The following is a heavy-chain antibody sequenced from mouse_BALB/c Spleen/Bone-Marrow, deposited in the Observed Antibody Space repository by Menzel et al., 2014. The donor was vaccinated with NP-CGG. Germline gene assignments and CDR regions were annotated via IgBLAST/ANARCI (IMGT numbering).Heavy chain of an antibody. J-gene: IGHJ2*01. V-gene: IGHV14-3*02. CDR2: IDPANVNT. CDR1: GFNIKDTY. D-gene: IGHD2-1*01. Sequence: EVMLAESGAELVKPGASVKLSCTASGFNIKDTYIHWVKQRPEQGLEWIGRIDPANVNTKYDPKFQGKATITADTSSNTAYLQLSSLTSEDTAVYYCARYRYGNFDYWGQGTTLTVSS. CDR3: ARYRYGNFDY.